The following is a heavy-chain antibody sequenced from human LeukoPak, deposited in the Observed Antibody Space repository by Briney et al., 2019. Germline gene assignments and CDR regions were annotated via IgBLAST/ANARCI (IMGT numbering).Heavy chain of an antibody. V-gene: IGHV3-21*01. CDR1: GFSLSLYT. CDR2: MSSGGSSI. J-gene: IGHJ6*03. CDR3: ARSGAAVYYYYMDV. Sequence: GGSLRLSCAASGFSLSLYTMNWVRQAPGKGLEWVSFMSSGGSSISYADSVKGRFTVSRDNAKNSLYLQMNSLRVEDTAVYYCARSGAAVYYYYMDVWGKGTTVTVSS. D-gene: IGHD6-13*01.